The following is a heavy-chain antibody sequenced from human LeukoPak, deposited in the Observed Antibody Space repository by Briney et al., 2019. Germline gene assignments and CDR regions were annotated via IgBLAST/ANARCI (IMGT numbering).Heavy chain of an antibody. Sequence: PGGSLRLSCAASGFTFSSYGMHWVRQAPGKGLEWVAFIRSDEGNKYYADSVKGRFSISRDDSKSTLYLQMNSLRVEDTAVYYCARGITIFGVVIWEPSYSYMDVWGKGTTVTVSS. J-gene: IGHJ6*03. CDR1: GFTFSSYG. CDR3: ARGITIFGVVIWEPSYSYMDV. D-gene: IGHD3-3*01. V-gene: IGHV3-30*02. CDR2: IRSDEGNK.